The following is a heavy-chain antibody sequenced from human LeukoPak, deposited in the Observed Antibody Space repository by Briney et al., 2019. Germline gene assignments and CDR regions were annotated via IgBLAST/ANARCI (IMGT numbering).Heavy chain of an antibody. CDR2: IRYDGRNK. CDR3: AKDSLRERIVGSTTRGVNDY. Sequence: GGSLRLSCAASGFIFSSYGMHWVRRAPGKGLEWVAFIRYDGRNKYYADSVKGRFTISRDNSKNTLYLQMNSLRGEDTAVYYCAKDSLRERIVGSTTRGVNDYWGQGTLVTVSS. J-gene: IGHJ4*02. D-gene: IGHD1-26*01. V-gene: IGHV3-30*02. CDR1: GFIFSSYG.